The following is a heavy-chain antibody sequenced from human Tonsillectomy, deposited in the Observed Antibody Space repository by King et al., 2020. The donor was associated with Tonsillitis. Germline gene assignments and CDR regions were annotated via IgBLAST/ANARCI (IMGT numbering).Heavy chain of an antibody. CDR3: ARYRERDTGGPAL. J-gene: IGHJ2*01. CDR2: ISRSGSAR. CDR1: GFIFSNYA. Sequence: VQLVESGGALVQPGGSLRLSCEGSGFIFSNYAMSWVRQAPGKGLEWVSGISRSGSARFFADSVRGRFTISRDNSKNTLFLQMSSLRADDTSLYYCARYRERDTGGPALWGRGTLVTVSS. D-gene: IGHD1-14*01. V-gene: IGHV3-23*04.